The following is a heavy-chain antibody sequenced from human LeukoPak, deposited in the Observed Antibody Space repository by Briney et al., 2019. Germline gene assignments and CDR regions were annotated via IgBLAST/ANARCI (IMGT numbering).Heavy chain of an antibody. CDR1: GFTFSTYS. CDR3: AKDRGFQVVTADY. J-gene: IGHJ4*02. D-gene: IGHD2-21*02. CDR2: ISYDGSLQ. V-gene: IGHV3-30*04. Sequence: GGSLRLSCAASGFTFSTYSMHWVRQAPGKGLEWVAVISYDGSLQQYADSVKGRFTISRDNSENTLYLQMNSLRAEDTAVYYCAKDRGFQVVTADYWGQGTLVTVSS.